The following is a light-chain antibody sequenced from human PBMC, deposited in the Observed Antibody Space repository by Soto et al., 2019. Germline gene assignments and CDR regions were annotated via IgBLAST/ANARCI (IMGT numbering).Light chain of an antibody. V-gene: IGKV1-8*01. Sequence: AIRMTQSPSSLSASTGDRVRITCRASQGISSYIAWYQQKPGKAPKLLIYAASTLQSGVPSRFSGSGSGTDFTLTISSLQPEDFATYYCQQLTSYPRTFGPGTKVDIK. CDR1: QGISSY. J-gene: IGKJ3*01. CDR3: QQLTSYPRT. CDR2: AAS.